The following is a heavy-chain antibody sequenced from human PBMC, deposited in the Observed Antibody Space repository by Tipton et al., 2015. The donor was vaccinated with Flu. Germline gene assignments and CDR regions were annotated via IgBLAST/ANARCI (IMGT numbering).Heavy chain of an antibody. J-gene: IGHJ4*02. Sequence: TLSLTCTVSGAFISSGGYYWSWIRQHPGKGLEWIGYIYDRGSTYYNPSLKSRVTISVDTSKNQFSLNLKSVTAADTAVYFCARAMSGDYPSLDYWGQGTLVTVSS. CDR2: IYDRGST. CDR1: GAFISSGGYY. V-gene: IGHV4-31*03. CDR3: ARAMSGDYPSLDY. D-gene: IGHD4-17*01.